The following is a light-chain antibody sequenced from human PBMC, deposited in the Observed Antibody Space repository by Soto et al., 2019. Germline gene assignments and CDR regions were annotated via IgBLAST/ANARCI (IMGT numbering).Light chain of an antibody. Sequence: EIVMTQSPVTLSLSPGDTATLSCRASQTITSNLAWYQQKPGQPPRLLIYGASTRATGIPASFSGSGSGTEFTLTITELQSEDVAVYYCQQYSSWVTFGGGTQLEI. CDR1: QTITSN. V-gene: IGKV3-15*01. CDR2: GAS. J-gene: IGKJ4*01. CDR3: QQYSSWVT.